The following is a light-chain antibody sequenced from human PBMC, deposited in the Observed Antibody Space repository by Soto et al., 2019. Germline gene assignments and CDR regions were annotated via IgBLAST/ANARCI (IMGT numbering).Light chain of an antibody. CDR3: SSYTSISTSV. V-gene: IGLV2-14*01. CDR1: SSDVGGFNY. Sequence: QSALSQPASVSGAPGQSITISCTETSSDVGGFNYVSWVQQHPGIAPKLMIYEVSNRPSGDSNRFSGSKSGNTASLTISGLQAEDEADYYCSSYTSISTSVCGTGTKVTVL. CDR2: EVS. J-gene: IGLJ1*01.